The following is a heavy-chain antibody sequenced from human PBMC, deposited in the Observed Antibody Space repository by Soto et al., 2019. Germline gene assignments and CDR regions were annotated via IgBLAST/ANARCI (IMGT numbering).Heavy chain of an antibody. CDR3: ARRYCSRTSCRYYGMDV. J-gene: IGHJ6*02. CDR1: GGTFSTYT. CDR2: IIPMFGTA. V-gene: IGHV1-69*12. Sequence: QVQLVQSGAEVKKPGSSVKVSCKASGGTFSTYTIHWVRQAPGQGLEWLGGIIPMFGTANYAQKFQGRVTITADESTSTSDMELISLRSEDTAVYYCARRYCSRTSCRYYGMDVWGPGTTVNVSS. D-gene: IGHD2-2*01.